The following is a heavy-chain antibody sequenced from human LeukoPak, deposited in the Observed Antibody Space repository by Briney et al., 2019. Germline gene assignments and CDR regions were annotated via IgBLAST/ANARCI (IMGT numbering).Heavy chain of an antibody. CDR2: INDSGST. Sequence: SETLSLTCAVYGGSFSDFYWSWIRQAPEKGLEWIGEINDSGSTNYNPSLKSRVTISVDTSRNQFSLKLISMTAADTGVYYCARGQRRYTYGEPLDYWGQGTLVTVSS. D-gene: IGHD5-18*01. V-gene: IGHV4-34*01. CDR1: GGSFSDFY. J-gene: IGHJ4*02. CDR3: ARGQRRYTYGEPLDY.